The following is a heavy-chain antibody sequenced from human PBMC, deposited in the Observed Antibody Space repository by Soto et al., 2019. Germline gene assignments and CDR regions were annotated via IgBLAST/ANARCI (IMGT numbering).Heavy chain of an antibody. J-gene: IGHJ4*02. Sequence: EVQLVESGGDLVQPGGSLRLSCAASGFTFSDHYMDWVRQAPGKGLEWVARTRNKANSYTTEYAASVKGRFAISRDASKNSLYLQMNSLKTEDTALYYCVRCDIAYRPVSDYWGQGTLVTVSS. CDR2: TRNKANSYTT. V-gene: IGHV3-72*01. CDR1: GFTFSDHY. CDR3: VRCDIAYRPVSDY. D-gene: IGHD6-6*01.